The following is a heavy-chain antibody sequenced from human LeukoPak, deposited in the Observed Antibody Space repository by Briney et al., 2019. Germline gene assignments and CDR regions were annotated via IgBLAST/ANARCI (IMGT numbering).Heavy chain of an antibody. CDR2: IYHSGST. D-gene: IGHD2-2*01. CDR1: GYSISSGYY. V-gene: IGHV4-38-2*02. J-gene: IGHJ4*02. Sequence: PSETLSLTCTVSGYSISSGYYWGWIRQPPGKGLGWIGSIYHSGSTYYNPSLKSRVTISVDTSKNQFSLKLSSVTAADTAVYYCAGSSASSTFDYWGQGTLVTVSS. CDR3: AGSSASSTFDY.